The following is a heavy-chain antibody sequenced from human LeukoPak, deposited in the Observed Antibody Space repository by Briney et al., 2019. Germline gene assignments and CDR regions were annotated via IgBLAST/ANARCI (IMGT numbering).Heavy chain of an antibody. J-gene: IGHJ4*02. D-gene: IGHD6-19*01. CDR2: IYSGGST. CDR3: ARDTGYSSGFDY. CDR1: GFTVSSNY. Sequence: PGGSLRLSCAASGFTVSSNYMSWVRQAPGKGLEWVSVIYSGGSTYYADSVKGRFTISRDNSKNTLYLQMNSLRAEDTAVYYRARDTGYSSGFDYWGQGTLVTVSS. V-gene: IGHV3-53*01.